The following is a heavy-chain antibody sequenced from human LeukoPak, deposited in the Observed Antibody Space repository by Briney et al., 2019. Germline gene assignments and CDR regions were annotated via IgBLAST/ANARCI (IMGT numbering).Heavy chain of an antibody. CDR1: GFRFNRFS. CDR3: ASVDFDNNAHYHYYLPN. V-gene: IGHV3-7*01. CDR2: IKQDGSQK. Sequence: PGGSLRLSCAASGFRFNRFSMSWVRQTPGKGLEWVANIKQDGSQKEYAGSVKGRFAISRDNVNNFLDLQMNSLRAEDTGVYYCASVDFDNNAHYHYYLPNWGQGTRVTVSS. J-gene: IGHJ4*02. D-gene: IGHD2/OR15-2a*01.